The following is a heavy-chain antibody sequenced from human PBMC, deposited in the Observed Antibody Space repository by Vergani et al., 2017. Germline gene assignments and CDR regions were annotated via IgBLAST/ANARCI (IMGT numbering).Heavy chain of an antibody. D-gene: IGHD2-2*01. CDR2: IYYSGST. CDR1: GGSISSYY. V-gene: IGHV4-59*01. Sequence: QVQLQESGPGLVKPSETLSLTCTVSGGSISSYYWSWIRQPPGKGLEWIGYIYYSGSTNYNPSLKSRVTISVDTSKNQFYLKLSSVTAADTAVYYCARRTLLVPASKTRAWWFDPWGQGTLVTVSS. CDR3: ARRTLLVPASKTRAWWFDP. J-gene: IGHJ5*02.